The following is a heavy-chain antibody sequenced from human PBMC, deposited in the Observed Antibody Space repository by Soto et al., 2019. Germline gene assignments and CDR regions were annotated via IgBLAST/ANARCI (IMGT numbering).Heavy chain of an antibody. V-gene: IGHV1-3*01. D-gene: IGHD3-10*01. CDR2: INAGNGHT. CDR3: GYPSYGSGSYY. CDR1: GYTFSNYL. Sequence: QVQLVQSGAEVKKPGASVKVSCKASGYTFSNYLLHWVRQAPGQGLEWMGWINAGNGHTKYSQKFKGRVTFTRDTSATTAYIELSSLRSEDTAVYYCGYPSYGSGSYYWGQGTLVTVSS. J-gene: IGHJ4*02.